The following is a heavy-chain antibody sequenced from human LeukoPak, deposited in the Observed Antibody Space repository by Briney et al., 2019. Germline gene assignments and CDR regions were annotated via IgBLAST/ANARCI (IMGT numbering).Heavy chain of an antibody. CDR2: IHHSGST. D-gene: IGHD3-9*01. CDR3: ARGALRYFDWLKKDYYYMDV. Sequence: SETLSLTCIVSGGSITTSDNYWGWIRQPPGKGLEWIGSIHHSGSTYYNPSLKSRVTLSMDTSKNQFSLRLSSVTAADTAVYYCARGALRYFDWLKKDYYYMDVWGKGTTVTISS. CDR1: GGSITTSDNY. V-gene: IGHV4-39*07. J-gene: IGHJ6*03.